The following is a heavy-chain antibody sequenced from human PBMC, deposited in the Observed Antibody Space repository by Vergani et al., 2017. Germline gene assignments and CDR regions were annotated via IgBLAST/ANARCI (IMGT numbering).Heavy chain of an antibody. J-gene: IGHJ6*03. D-gene: IGHD3-3*01. CDR3: ARDRFYYYYYMDV. Sequence: EVQLVESGGGLVQPGGSLRLSCAASGFTFSSYSMNWVRQAPGKGLEWVSYISSSSSTIYYADSVKGRFTISRDNAKNPLYLQMNSLRAEDTAVYYCARDRFYYYYYMDVWGKGTTVTVSS. CDR1: GFTFSSYS. V-gene: IGHV3-48*01. CDR2: ISSSSSTI.